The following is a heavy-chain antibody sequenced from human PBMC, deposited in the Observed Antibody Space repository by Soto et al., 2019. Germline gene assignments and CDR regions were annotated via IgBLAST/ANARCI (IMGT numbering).Heavy chain of an antibody. J-gene: IGHJ4*02. V-gene: IGHV4-38-2*01. Sequence: SETLSLTCAFSCYSIISGYYWGWIRQPPGKGLEWIGSIYHSGSTYYNPSLKSRVTISVDTSKNQFSLKLSSVTAADTAVYYCARLSSSWYPYWGQGTLVTVSS. CDR2: IYHSGST. D-gene: IGHD6-13*01. CDR3: ARLSSSWYPY. CDR1: CYSIISGYY.